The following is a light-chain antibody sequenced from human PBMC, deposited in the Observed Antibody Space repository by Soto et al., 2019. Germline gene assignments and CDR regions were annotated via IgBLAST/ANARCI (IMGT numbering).Light chain of an antibody. CDR1: QSISTY. Sequence: DIQMTQSPSSLSASVGDRVTISCRASQSISTYLNWYRQKPGKAPELLIYAASSLQSGVPSRFSGSGSGTDFTLTITSLQPEDFTTYYCQQSYSSPYTFGQRTKLEIK. CDR3: QQSYSSPYT. CDR2: AAS. J-gene: IGKJ2*01. V-gene: IGKV1-39*01.